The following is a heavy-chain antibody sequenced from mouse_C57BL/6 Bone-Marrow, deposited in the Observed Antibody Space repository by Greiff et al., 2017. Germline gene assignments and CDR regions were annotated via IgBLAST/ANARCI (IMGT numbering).Heavy chain of an antibody. CDR2: IDPSDSYT. Sequence: VQLQQPGAELVMPGASVKLSCKASGYTFTSYWMHWVKQRPGQGLEWIGEIDPSDSYTTYNQKFKGKSTLTVDKSSSTAYMQLSSLTSEDSAVYYCARHYFDYWGQGTTLTVSS. V-gene: IGHV1-69*01. CDR1: GYTFTSYW. J-gene: IGHJ2*01. CDR3: ARHYFDY.